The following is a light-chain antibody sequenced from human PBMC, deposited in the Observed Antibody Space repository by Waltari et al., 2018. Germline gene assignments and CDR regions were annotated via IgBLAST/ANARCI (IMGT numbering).Light chain of an antibody. CDR1: QSLLHSHGYNY. Sequence: DILMTHSPLSLPVTPGQPASISCRSSQSLLHSHGYNYLDWYLHKQVQSPQLLIYLGYNLAYGVPDRFSGSGSGTDYTLKISRVEAEDVGVYYCMQALQTQNTVGQGTKLEIK. J-gene: IGKJ2*01. V-gene: IGKV2-28*01. CDR2: LGY. CDR3: MQALQTQNT.